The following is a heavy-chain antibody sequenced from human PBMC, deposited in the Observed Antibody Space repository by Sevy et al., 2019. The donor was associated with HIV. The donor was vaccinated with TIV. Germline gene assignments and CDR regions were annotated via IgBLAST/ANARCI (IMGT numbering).Heavy chain of an antibody. CDR3: ARELVATIHFLLDY. CDR1: GFTFSSYS. Sequence: EGSLRLSCAASGFTFSSYSMNWVRQAPGKGLEWVSYISSSSSTIYYADSVKGRFTISRDNAKNSLYLQMNSLRDEDTAVYYCARELVATIHFLLDYWGQGTLVTVSS. V-gene: IGHV3-48*02. D-gene: IGHD5-12*01. CDR2: ISSSSSTI. J-gene: IGHJ4*02.